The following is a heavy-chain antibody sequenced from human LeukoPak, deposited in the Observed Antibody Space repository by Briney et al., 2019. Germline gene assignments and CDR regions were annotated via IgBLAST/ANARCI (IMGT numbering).Heavy chain of an antibody. Sequence: ASVKVSCKASGYTFTSYYMHWVRQAPGQGLGWMGIINPSGGSTSYAQKFQGRVTMTRDTSTSTVYMELSSLRSEDTAVYYCARGDCGGDCGSSFDIWGQGTMVTVSS. CDR2: INPSGGST. V-gene: IGHV1-46*01. D-gene: IGHD2-21*02. CDR3: ARGDCGGDCGSSFDI. J-gene: IGHJ3*02. CDR1: GYTFTSYY.